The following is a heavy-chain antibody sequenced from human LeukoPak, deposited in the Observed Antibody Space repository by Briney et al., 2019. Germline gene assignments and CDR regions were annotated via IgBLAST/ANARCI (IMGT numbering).Heavy chain of an antibody. Sequence: ASVKVSCKASGYTFTGYYMHWVRQATGQGLEWMGWMNPNSGNTGYAQKFQGRVTITRNTSISTAYMELSSLRSEDTAVYYCARRDGDYVGWFDPWGQGTLVTVSS. V-gene: IGHV1-8*03. D-gene: IGHD4-17*01. CDR1: GYTFTGYY. CDR2: MNPNSGNT. CDR3: ARRDGDYVGWFDP. J-gene: IGHJ5*02.